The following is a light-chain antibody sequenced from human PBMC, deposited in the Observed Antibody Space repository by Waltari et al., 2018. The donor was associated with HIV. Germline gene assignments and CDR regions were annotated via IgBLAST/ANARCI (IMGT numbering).Light chain of an antibody. CDR3: QAWDSNTSV. CDR1: RLGDKY. V-gene: IGLV3-1*01. J-gene: IGLJ2*01. Sequence: SYELTQPPSVSVSPGQTATITCSGNRLGDKYACWYQRKPGQSPVLIIYQDRKRPSGIPERFSAFNSGNTATLTISGAQAVDEADYYCQAWDSNTSVFGGGTKLTVL. CDR2: QDR.